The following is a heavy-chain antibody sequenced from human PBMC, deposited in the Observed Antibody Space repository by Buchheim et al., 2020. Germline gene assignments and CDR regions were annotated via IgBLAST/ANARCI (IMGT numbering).Heavy chain of an antibody. Sequence: EVQLLESGGGLVQPGGSLRLSCAASGFTFSSYAMSWVRQAPGKGLEWVSAISGSGGSTYYADSVKGRFTISRDNSKNTLYLKMNSLRAEDTAVYYCAKIGPYSGPKFPSDYYYYGMDVWGQGTT. D-gene: IGHD1-26*01. CDR1: GFTFSSYA. V-gene: IGHV3-23*01. CDR3: AKIGPYSGPKFPSDYYYYGMDV. J-gene: IGHJ6*02. CDR2: ISGSGGST.